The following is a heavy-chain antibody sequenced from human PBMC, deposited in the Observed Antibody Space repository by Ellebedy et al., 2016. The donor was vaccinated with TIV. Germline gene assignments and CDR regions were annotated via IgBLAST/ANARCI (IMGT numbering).Heavy chain of an antibody. V-gene: IGHV4-39*01. D-gene: IGHD2-2*01. CDR3: ARQGGYCSSSSCYMVDYYYYIDV. Sequence: WVRQSPGKGLEWIGSIYYTGGTYYNPSLHSRVTISVDPSKNQFSLKLISVTAADTAIYYCARQGGYCSSSSCYMVDYYYYIDVWGKGTTVTVSS. J-gene: IGHJ6*03. CDR2: IYYTGGT.